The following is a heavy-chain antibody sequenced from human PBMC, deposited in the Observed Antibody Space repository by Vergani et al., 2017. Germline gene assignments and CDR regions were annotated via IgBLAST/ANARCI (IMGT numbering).Heavy chain of an antibody. Sequence: QVQLQESGPGLVKPSETLSLTCTVSGYSISSGYYWGWIRQPPGKGLEWIGSIYHSGSTYYNPSLKSRVTISVDTSKNQFSLKLSSVTAADTAVYYCARDGDCSSTSCYGSLGYWGQGTLVTVSS. CDR2: IYHSGST. CDR3: ARDGDCSSTSCYGSLGY. CDR1: GYSISSGYY. D-gene: IGHD2-2*01. J-gene: IGHJ4*02. V-gene: IGHV4-38-2*02.